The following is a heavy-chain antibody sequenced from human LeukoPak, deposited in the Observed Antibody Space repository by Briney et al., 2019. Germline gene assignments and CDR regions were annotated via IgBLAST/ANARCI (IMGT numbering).Heavy chain of an antibody. J-gene: IGHJ4*02. D-gene: IGHD3-10*01. CDR2: ISTSRVNTI. V-gene: IGHV3-48*04. Sequence: GGSLRLSCAAPGFTFSSYAMSWVRQAPGKGLECVSHISTSRVNTILYVDSVKGRFTISRDNAKNSLYLQMNSLRAEDTAVYYCARGSDSWWFGELSPFDYWGRGTLVTVSS. CDR1: GFTFSSYA. CDR3: ARGSDSWWFGELSPFDY.